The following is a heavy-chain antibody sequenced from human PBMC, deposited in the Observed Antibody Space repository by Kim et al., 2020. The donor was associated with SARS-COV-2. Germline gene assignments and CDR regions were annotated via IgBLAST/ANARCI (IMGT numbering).Heavy chain of an antibody. J-gene: IGHJ4*02. CDR3: ARDGLGYGSGSSIDY. CDR2: IIPIFGTA. V-gene: IGHV1-69*13. D-gene: IGHD3-10*01. Sequence: SVKVSCKASGGTFSSYAISWVRQAPGQGLEWMGGIIPIFGTANYAQKFQGRVTITADESTSTAYMELSSLRSEDTAVYYCARDGLGYGSGSSIDYWGQGTLVTVSS. CDR1: GGTFSSYA.